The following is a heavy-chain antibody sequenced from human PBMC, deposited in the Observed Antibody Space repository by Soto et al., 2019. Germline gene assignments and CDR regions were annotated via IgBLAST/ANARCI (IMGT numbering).Heavy chain of an antibody. J-gene: IGHJ1*01. CDR3: ARPKMQTGARLTGNYDARAGGLAL. D-gene: IGHD3-16*01. CDR2: IDAPDSYI. CDR1: GYSFTNYW. V-gene: IGHV5-10-1*01. Sequence: EVQLVQSGAEVKKPGESLTISCQGSGYSFTNYWITWVRQTPAKGLEWMGRIDAPDSYINYGPSFQGHVTISVDKSINTAVLHWSSLLAPDTGMYYCARPKMQTGARLTGNYDARAGGLALWGEGSVVTVTS.